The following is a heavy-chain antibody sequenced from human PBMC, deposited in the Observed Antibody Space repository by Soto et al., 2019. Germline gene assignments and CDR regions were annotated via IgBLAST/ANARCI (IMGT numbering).Heavy chain of an antibody. CDR1: GGSISSGDYY. J-gene: IGHJ4*02. V-gene: IGHV4-30-4*01. CDR3: ARDYYDSSGYYPDY. D-gene: IGHD3-22*01. Sequence: SETLSLTCTVSGGSISSGDYYWSWIRQPPGKGLEWIGYIYYSGSTYYNPSLKSRVTISVDTSKNQFSLKLSSVTAANTAVYYCARDYYDSSGYYPDYWGQGTLVTVSS. CDR2: IYYSGST.